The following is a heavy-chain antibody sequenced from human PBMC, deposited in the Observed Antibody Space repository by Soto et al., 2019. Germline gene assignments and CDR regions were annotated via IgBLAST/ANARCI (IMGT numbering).Heavy chain of an antibody. CDR2: INHSGST. CDR3: AREGFDY. J-gene: IGHJ4*02. Sequence: LSLTCAVYGGSFSGYYWSWIRQPPGKGLEWIGEINHSGSTNYNPSLKSRVTISVDTSKNQFSLKLSSVTAADTAVYYCAREGFDYWGQGTLVTVSS. V-gene: IGHV4-34*01. CDR1: GGSFSGYY.